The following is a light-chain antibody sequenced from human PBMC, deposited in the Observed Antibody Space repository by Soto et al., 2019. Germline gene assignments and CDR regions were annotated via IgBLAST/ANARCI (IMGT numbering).Light chain of an antibody. CDR2: QAS. CDR3: QHYNSYSEA. J-gene: IGKJ1*01. V-gene: IGKV1-5*03. CDR1: QTISTL. Sequence: DIQMTQSPYTLSGSVGDRVTITCRASQTISTLLAWYLQKPGRASNVPIYQASNLKSGVPSRFSGSGSGTEFTLTISSPQPDDFATYYCQHYNSYSEAFGQGTKVDIK.